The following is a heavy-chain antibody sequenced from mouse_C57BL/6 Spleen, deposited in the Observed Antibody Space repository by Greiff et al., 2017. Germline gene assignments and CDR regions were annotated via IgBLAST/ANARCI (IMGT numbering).Heavy chain of an antibody. J-gene: IGHJ1*03. D-gene: IGHD1-1*01. Sequence: QVQLQQPGAELVRPGSSVKLSCKASCYTFTSYWMHWVKQRPIQGLEWIGNIDPSDSEPHYNQQFKDKATLTVDKSSSTAYMQLSSLTSVDSAVYYCARRITTVVATTSSYWYFDVWGTGTTVTVSS. V-gene: IGHV1-52*01. CDR3: ARRITTVVATTSSYWYFDV. CDR2: IDPSDSEP. CDR1: CYTFTSYW.